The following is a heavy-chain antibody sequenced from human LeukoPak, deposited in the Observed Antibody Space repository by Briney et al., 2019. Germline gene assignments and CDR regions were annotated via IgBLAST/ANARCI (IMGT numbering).Heavy chain of an antibody. D-gene: IGHD3-10*01. CDR2: ISSSSSTI. Sequence: GGSLRLSCAASGFTFSSYSMNWVRQAPGKGLEWVSYISSSSSTIYYADSVKGRFTISRDNAKNSLSLQMNSLRAEDTAVYYCARVLSGRGSLYDYYYYMDVWGKGTTVTISS. CDR3: ARVLSGRGSLYDYYYYMDV. J-gene: IGHJ6*03. V-gene: IGHV3-48*01. CDR1: GFTFSSYS.